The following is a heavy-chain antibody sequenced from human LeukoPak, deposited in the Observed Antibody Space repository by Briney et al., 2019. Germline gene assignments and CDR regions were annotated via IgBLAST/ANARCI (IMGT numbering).Heavy chain of an antibody. CDR1: GYTFTSYG. CDR3: ARDPDYDFWSGYYAVYGMDV. V-gene: IGHV1-18*01. D-gene: IGHD3-3*01. Sequence: ASVKVSCKASGYTFTSYGISWVRQAPGQGLEWMGWISAYNGNTNYAQKLQGRVTMTTDTSTSTAYVELRSLRSDDTAVYYCARDPDYDFWSGYYAVYGMDVWGQGTTVTVSS. CDR2: ISAYNGNT. J-gene: IGHJ6*02.